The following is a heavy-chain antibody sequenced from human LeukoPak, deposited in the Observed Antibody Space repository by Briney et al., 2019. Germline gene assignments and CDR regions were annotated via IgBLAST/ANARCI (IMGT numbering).Heavy chain of an antibody. Sequence: PGGSLRLSCAASGFTFSSYDMHWVRQATGKGLEWVSAIGTAGDTYYPGFVKGRFTISRENAKNSLYLQMNSLRAGDTAVYYCARVDGSGSYDYWGQGTLVTVSS. CDR2: IGTAGDT. J-gene: IGHJ4*02. V-gene: IGHV3-13*01. D-gene: IGHD3-10*01. CDR1: GFTFSSYD. CDR3: ARVDGSGSYDY.